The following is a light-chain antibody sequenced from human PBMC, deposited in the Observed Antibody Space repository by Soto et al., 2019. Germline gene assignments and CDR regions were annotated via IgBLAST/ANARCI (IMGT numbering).Light chain of an antibody. CDR2: DVS. J-gene: IGLJ2*01. CDR3: SSYTSSNTLEV. Sequence: QSVLTQPASVSGSPGQSITISCTGTSSDVGGYKYVSWYQQHPGKAPKLMIYDVSIRPSGVSNRFSGSKSGNTASLTISGLQAEDEADYYCSSYTSSNTLEVFGGGTKLTAL. V-gene: IGLV2-14*03. CDR1: SSDVGGYKY.